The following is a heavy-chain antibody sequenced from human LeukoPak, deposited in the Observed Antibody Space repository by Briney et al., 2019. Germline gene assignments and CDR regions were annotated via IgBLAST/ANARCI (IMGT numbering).Heavy chain of an antibody. Sequence: GGSLRLSCTASGFTFNNYAMSWVRQAPGKGLEWVSGISGSGDNTYYADSVKGRFTISRDNSKNTLYLQMNSLSAEDTAAYYCAKDLSITMEVVVLPLDYWGQGTLVTVSS. J-gene: IGHJ4*02. D-gene: IGHD3-22*01. CDR2: ISGSGDNT. V-gene: IGHV3-23*01. CDR1: GFTFNNYA. CDR3: AKDLSITMEVVVLPLDY.